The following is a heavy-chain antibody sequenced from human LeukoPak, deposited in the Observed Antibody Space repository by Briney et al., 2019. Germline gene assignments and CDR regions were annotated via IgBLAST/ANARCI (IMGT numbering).Heavy chain of an antibody. CDR3: ASGTYYYDSSGSRHAFDI. CDR1: GGSISSSSYY. J-gene: IGHJ3*02. Sequence: PSETLSLTCTVSGGSISSSSYYWGWIRQPPGKGLEWIGSIYYSGSTYYNPSLKSRVTISVDTSKNQFSLKLSSVTAADTAVYYCASGTYYYDSSGSRHAFDIWGQGTMVTVSS. CDR2: IYYSGST. D-gene: IGHD3-22*01. V-gene: IGHV4-39*07.